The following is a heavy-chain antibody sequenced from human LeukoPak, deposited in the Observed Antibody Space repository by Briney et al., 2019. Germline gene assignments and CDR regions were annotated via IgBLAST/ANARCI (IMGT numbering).Heavy chain of an antibody. V-gene: IGHV3-30*18. Sequence: GGSLRLSCAASGFTFSSYGMHWVRQAPGKGLEWVAVISYDGSNKYYADSVKGRFTISRDNSKNTLYLQMNSLRTEDTAMYYCAKDMGYTFGHAFDYWGQGTLVTVSS. CDR1: GFTFSSYG. J-gene: IGHJ4*02. CDR2: ISYDGSNK. CDR3: AKDMGYTFGHAFDY. D-gene: IGHD5-18*01.